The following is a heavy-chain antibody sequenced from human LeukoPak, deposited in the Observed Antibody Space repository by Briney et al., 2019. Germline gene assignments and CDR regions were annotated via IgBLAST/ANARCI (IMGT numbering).Heavy chain of an antibody. CDR1: GGSFSGYY. D-gene: IGHD6-13*01. CDR2: VNPSGSP. J-gene: IGHJ4*02. Sequence: SETLSLICAVCGGSFSGYYWSWIRQPSGKGQEWIGEVNPSGSPNYNPSLKRRVTISVDTSKIQFSLKLSSVTTADTAVYYCARGLAAADYWGQGNLVTVSS. CDR3: ARGLAAADY. V-gene: IGHV4-34*01.